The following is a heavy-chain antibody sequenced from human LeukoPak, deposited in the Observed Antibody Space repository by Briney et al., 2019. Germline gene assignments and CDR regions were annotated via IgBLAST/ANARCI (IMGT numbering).Heavy chain of an antibody. CDR3: ARAVYDFWSGYQPGFDY. V-gene: IGHV1-2*02. CDR1: GYTFTGYY. D-gene: IGHD3-3*01. CDR2: INPNSGGT. J-gene: IGHJ4*02. Sequence: ASVKVSCKASGYTFTGYYMHWVRQAPGQGLEWMGWINPNSGGTNYAQKFQGRVTMTRDTSISTAYMELSRLRPDDTAVYYCARAVYDFWSGYQPGFDYWGQGTLVTVSS.